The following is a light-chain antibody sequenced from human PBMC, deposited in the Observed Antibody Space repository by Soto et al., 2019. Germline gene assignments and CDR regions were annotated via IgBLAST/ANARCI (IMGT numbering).Light chain of an antibody. V-gene: IGKV1-27*01. Sequence: DIQMTQSPTSLSASVGDRVTITCRASQDIRNFVAWYQQKPGKAPKLLIYAASTLQSGVPSRFSGSGSGTDFTLTITSLQPEDVATYSCQKYSSVLVFGPGTKVEIK. CDR2: AAS. CDR1: QDIRNF. CDR3: QKYSSVLV. J-gene: IGKJ3*01.